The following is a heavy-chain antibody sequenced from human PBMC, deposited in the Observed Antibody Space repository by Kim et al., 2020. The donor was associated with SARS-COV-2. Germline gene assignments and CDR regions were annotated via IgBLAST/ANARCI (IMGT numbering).Heavy chain of an antibody. CDR2: ISSNGGST. J-gene: IGHJ4*02. Sequence: GGSLRLSCSASGFTFSSYAMHWVRQAPGKGLEYVSAISSNGGSTYYADSVKGRFTISRDNSKNTLYLQMSSLRAEDTAVYYCVKDGSSSWYVFPNFDYWGQGTLVTVSS. V-gene: IGHV3-64D*09. CDR3: VKDGSSSWYVFPNFDY. D-gene: IGHD6-13*01. CDR1: GFTFSSYA.